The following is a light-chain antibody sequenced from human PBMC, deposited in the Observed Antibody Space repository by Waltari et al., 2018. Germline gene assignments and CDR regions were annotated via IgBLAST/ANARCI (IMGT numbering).Light chain of an antibody. CDR1: QSVSTYY. J-gene: IGKJ4*01. Sequence: EIVLTQSPGTLSWSPGERATLSCRASQSVSTYYFAWYQQKPGQAPRLLIYGASSRATGIPDRFSGGGSGTDFTLTISRLEPEDFAVYYCQQYGSSPLTFGGGTKVEIK. V-gene: IGKV3-20*01. CDR3: QQYGSSPLT. CDR2: GAS.